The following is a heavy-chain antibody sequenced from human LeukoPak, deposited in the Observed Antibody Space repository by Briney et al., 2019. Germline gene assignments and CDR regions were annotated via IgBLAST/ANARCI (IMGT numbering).Heavy chain of an antibody. V-gene: IGHV3-48*04. CDR1: GFTFSSFS. CDR2: ISGSRSLI. Sequence: PGGSLRLSCAASGFTFSSFSMNSVRHAPGKGLEWISYISGSRSLIYYADSVKGRFTISRDNAKNSLYLQMNSLRAEDTALYYCAREASYWGQGTLVTVSS. CDR3: AREASY. J-gene: IGHJ4*02.